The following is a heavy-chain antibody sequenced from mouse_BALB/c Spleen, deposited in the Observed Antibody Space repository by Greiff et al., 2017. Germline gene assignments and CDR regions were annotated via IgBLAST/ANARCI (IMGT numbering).Heavy chain of an antibody. D-gene: IGHD1-1*01. J-gene: IGHJ3*01. CDR1: GFSLTSYG. Sequence: VQVVESGPGLVAPSHSLSITCTVSGFSLTSYGVSWVRQPPGKGLEWLGVIWGDGSTNYHSALISRLSISKDNSKSQVFLKLNSLQTDDTATYYCAFPYYGSSYAWFAYWGQGTLVTVSA. CDR2: IWGDGST. CDR3: AFPYYGSSYAWFAY. V-gene: IGHV2-3*01.